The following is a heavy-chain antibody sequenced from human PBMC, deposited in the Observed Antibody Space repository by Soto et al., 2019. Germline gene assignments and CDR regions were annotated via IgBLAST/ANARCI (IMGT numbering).Heavy chain of an antibody. CDR2: ISGSGGST. Sequence: EVQLLESGGGLVQPGGSLRLSCAASGFTFSSYAMSWVRQAPGKGLEWVSAISGSGGSTYYADSVKGRFTISRDNSKNTLYLQMNSLRAENTAVYYCAKASGWFGEFDYWGQGTLVTVSS. V-gene: IGHV3-23*01. CDR1: GFTFSSYA. D-gene: IGHD3-10*01. J-gene: IGHJ4*02. CDR3: AKASGWFGEFDY.